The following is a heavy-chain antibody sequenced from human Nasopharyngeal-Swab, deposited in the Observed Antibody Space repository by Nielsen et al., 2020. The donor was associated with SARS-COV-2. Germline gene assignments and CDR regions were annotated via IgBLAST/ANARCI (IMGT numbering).Heavy chain of an antibody. CDR2: ISGSGGST. CDR1: GLTFSSYA. CDR3: AKDILPGRYDRPYDAFDI. Sequence: GGSLRLSCAASGLTFSSYAMSWVRQAPGKGLEWVSAISGSGGSTYYADSVKGRFTISRDNSKNTLYLQMNSLRAEDPAVYYCAKDILPGRYDRPYDAFDIWGQGTMVTVSS. D-gene: IGHD3-22*01. V-gene: IGHV3-23*01. J-gene: IGHJ3*02.